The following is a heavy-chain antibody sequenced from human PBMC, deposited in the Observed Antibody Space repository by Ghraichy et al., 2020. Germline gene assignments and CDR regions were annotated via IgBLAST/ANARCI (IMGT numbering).Heavy chain of an antibody. Sequence: GGSLRLSCAASGFTFSSYGMHWVRQAPGKGLEWVAVIWYDGSNKYYADSVKGRFTISRDNSKNTLYLQMNSLRAEDTAVYYCARMASYRDDYGDYALHRALDYWGQGTLVTVSS. D-gene: IGHD4-17*01. CDR2: IWYDGSNK. J-gene: IGHJ4*02. CDR3: ARMASYRDDYGDYALHRALDY. CDR1: GFTFSSYG. V-gene: IGHV3-33*01.